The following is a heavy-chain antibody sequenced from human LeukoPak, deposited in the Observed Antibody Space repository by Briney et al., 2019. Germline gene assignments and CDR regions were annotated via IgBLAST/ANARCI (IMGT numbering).Heavy chain of an antibody. D-gene: IGHD3/OR15-3a*01. V-gene: IGHV3-64*01. J-gene: IGHJ5*02. CDR2: ISGSGGST. CDR1: GFTFSSYA. CDR3: ARESLVDRKFDL. Sequence: GGSLRLSCAASGFTFSSYAMHWVRQAPGKGLEYVSAISGSGGSTYYANSVKGRFTISRDNSKNTLFLQMGSLRAEDMAVYYCARESLVDRKFDLWGQGTLVTVSS.